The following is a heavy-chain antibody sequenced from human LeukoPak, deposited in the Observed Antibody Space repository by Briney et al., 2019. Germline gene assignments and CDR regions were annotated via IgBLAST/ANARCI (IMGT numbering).Heavy chain of an antibody. CDR2: ISSSGSTI. D-gene: IGHD3-22*01. Sequence: GGSLRLSCAASGFTFSSYEMNWVRQAPGKGLEWVSYISSSGSTIYYADSVKGRFTISRDNAKNSLYLQMNSLRAEDTAVYYCARVGDSSGYIPYFFDYWGQGTLVTVSS. CDR1: GFTFSSYE. J-gene: IGHJ4*02. CDR3: ARVGDSSGYIPYFFDY. V-gene: IGHV3-48*03.